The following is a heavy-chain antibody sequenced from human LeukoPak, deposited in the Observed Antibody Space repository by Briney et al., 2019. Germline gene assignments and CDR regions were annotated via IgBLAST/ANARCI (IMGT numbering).Heavy chain of an antibody. CDR3: AKAPTYYDILSHYFDY. J-gene: IGHJ4*02. CDR2: ISGSGGST. Sequence: GGSLRLSCAASGFTFSSYAMSWVRQAPGKGLEWVSAISGSGGSTYYADSVRGRFTISRDNSKNTLYLQMNSLRAEDTAVYYCAKAPTYYDILSHYFDYWGQGTLVTVSS. CDR1: GFTFSSYA. V-gene: IGHV3-23*01. D-gene: IGHD3-9*01.